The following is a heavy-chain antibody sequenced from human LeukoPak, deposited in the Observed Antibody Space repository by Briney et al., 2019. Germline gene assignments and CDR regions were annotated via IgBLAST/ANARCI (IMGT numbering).Heavy chain of an antibody. CDR3: ARAWVTRPRRFDY. CDR2: INHSGST. J-gene: IGHJ4*02. V-gene: IGHV4-34*01. D-gene: IGHD2-21*02. Sequence: PSETLSLTCAVYGGSFSGYYWNWIRQPPGKGLEWIGEINHSGSTNYNPSLKSRVTISVDTSKNQFSLKLSSVTAADTAVYYCARAWVTRPRRFDYWGQGTLVTVSS. CDR1: GGSFSGYY.